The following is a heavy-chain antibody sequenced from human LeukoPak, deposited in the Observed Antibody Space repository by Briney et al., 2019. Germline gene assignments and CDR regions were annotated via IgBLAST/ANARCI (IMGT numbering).Heavy chain of an antibody. CDR1: GFTFSNGW. CDR2: ISYDGSNT. D-gene: IGHD3-10*01. J-gene: IGHJ4*02. CDR3: AKPYYYGSRSYMDY. V-gene: IGHV3-30*18. Sequence: GGSLRLSCAASGFTFSNGWMTWVRHAPGKGLEWVAVISYDGSNTYYADSVKGRFTISRDNSKNMLYLQMNSLRAEDTAVYYCAKPYYYGSRSYMDYWGQGTLVTVSS.